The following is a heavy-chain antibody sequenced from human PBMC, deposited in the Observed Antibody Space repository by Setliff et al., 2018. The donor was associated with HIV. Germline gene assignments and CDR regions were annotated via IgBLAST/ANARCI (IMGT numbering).Heavy chain of an antibody. J-gene: IGHJ2*01. Sequence: ASETLSLTCTVSGGSISSSSYYWGWVRQPPGKGLEWIGSIYYSGSTYYNPSLKSRVTISVDTSKNQFSLKLSSVTAADTAVYYCARDKTYCNNSRCSRAGWYFDLWGRGTLVTVSS. CDR3: ARDKTYCNNSRCSRAGWYFDL. V-gene: IGHV4-39*07. D-gene: IGHD2-8*01. CDR1: GGSISSSSYY. CDR2: IYYSGST.